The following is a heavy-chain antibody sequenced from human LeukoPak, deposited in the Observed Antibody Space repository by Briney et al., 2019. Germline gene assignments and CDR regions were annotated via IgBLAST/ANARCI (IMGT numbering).Heavy chain of an antibody. V-gene: IGHV1-2*02. J-gene: IGHJ5*02. Sequence: ASVKVSCKASGYTFTGYYMHWVRQAPGQGLEWMGWINPNSGGTNYAQKFQGRVTMTRDTSISTAYMELSSLRSEDTAVYYCASRRLTGEFVIDPWGQGTLVTVSS. CDR1: GYTFTGYY. CDR3: ASRRLTGEFVIDP. CDR2: INPNSGGT. D-gene: IGHD7-27*01.